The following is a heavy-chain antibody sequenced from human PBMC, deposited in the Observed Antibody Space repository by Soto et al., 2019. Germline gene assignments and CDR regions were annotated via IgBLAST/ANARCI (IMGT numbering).Heavy chain of an antibody. CDR2: IYYSGSQ. J-gene: IGHJ6*02. D-gene: IGHD3-10*01. CDR1: AVSISSGDYY. CDR3: AGQPTAGSYYDLGSYSYYYAMDV. Sequence: PSETLSLTCIVPAVSISSGDYYWNWILQPPRKRLEWLGRIYYSGSQYYTSSHKSPVTISLDTSKNQFYLKLSSVTAAPTPVYYCAGQPTAGSYYDLGSYSYYYAMDVWGPGTTVTVSS. V-gene: IGHV4-30-4*01.